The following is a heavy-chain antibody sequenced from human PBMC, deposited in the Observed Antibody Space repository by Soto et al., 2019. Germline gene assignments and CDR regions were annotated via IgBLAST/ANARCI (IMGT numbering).Heavy chain of an antibody. J-gene: IGHJ5*02. Sequence: PGGSLRLSCAASGFNVSNNYMTWVRQAPGRGLDWVSIIFSAGSTYYADSVRGRFTISRDNSKNSLYLQMNSLRAEDTAVYYCARSIAARLNWFDTLGPGNPGHSLL. CDR2: IFSAGST. D-gene: IGHD6-6*01. CDR1: GFNVSNNY. V-gene: IGHV3-66*01. CDR3: ARSIAARLNWFDT.